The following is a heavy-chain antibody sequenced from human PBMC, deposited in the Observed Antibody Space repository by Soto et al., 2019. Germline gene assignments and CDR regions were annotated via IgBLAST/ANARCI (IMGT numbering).Heavy chain of an antibody. Sequence: SETLSLTCAVYGLSFSGYYWSWIRQPPATGLEWIGEINHSGSTNYNPSLKSRVTISVDTSKNQFSLKLSSVTAADTAVYYCAREAGGVLRYFDWLLNNWFDPWGQGTLVTV. V-gene: IGHV4-34*01. D-gene: IGHD3-9*01. CDR3: AREAGGVLRYFDWLLNNWFDP. CDR1: GLSFSGYY. CDR2: INHSGST. J-gene: IGHJ5*02.